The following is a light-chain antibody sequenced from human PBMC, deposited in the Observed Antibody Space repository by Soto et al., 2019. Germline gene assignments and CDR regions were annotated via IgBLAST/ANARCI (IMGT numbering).Light chain of an antibody. J-gene: IGLJ2*01. CDR2: DVS. Sequence: QSALTQPASVSGSPGQSITISCTGTSSYVGGYNHVSWYQQHPGEAPKLMSYDVSSRPSWVSNRFSGSKAADTASLTISGLQAEDEADYYCSSFATTDTPMVFGGGTKVTVL. V-gene: IGLV2-14*03. CDR3: SSFATTDTPMV. CDR1: SSYVGGYNH.